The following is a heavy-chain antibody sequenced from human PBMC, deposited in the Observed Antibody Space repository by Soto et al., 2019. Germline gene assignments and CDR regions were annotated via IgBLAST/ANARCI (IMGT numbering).Heavy chain of an antibody. CDR1: GYTFTSYG. V-gene: IGHV1-18*04. D-gene: IGHD3-3*01. CDR2: ISAYNGNT. J-gene: IGHJ5*02. Sequence: ASVKVSCKASGYTFTSYGISWVRQAPGQGLEWMGWISAYNGNTNYAQKLQGRVTMTTDTSTSTAYMELRSLRSDEKAVYYCARDISLGYYDFWSGSRNWLNPSGQAANVTVSS. CDR3: ARDISLGYYDFWSGSRNWLNP.